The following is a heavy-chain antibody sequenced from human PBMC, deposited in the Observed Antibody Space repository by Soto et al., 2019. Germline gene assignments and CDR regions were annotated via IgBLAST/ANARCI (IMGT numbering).Heavy chain of an antibody. D-gene: IGHD3-22*01. CDR1: GFTVSSNY. J-gene: IGHJ4*02. V-gene: IGHV3-66*01. CDR3: ARELPTTTDYYDSRGLDY. Sequence: GGSLRLSCAASGFTVSSNYMSWVRQAPGKGLEWVSVIYSGGSTYYADSVKGRFTISRDNSKNTLYLQMNSLRAEDTAVYYVARELPTTTDYYDSRGLDYWGQGTLVTVSS. CDR2: IYSGGST.